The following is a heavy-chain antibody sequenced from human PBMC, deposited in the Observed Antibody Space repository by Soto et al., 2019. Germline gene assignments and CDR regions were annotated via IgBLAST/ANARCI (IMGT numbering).Heavy chain of an antibody. CDR3: ARDYYYDSRSSSVNWFDP. CDR1: EFTFSKYW. Sequence: PGGSLRLSCVAYEFTFSKYWMHWVRQAPGKGLVWVSRINMDGTKTAYADSVKGRFTVSRDNANNTLYLQMNSLGVEDTAVYYCARDYYYDSRSSSVNWFDPWGQGTLVTVSS. CDR2: INMDGTKT. J-gene: IGHJ5*02. D-gene: IGHD3-22*01. V-gene: IGHV3-74*01.